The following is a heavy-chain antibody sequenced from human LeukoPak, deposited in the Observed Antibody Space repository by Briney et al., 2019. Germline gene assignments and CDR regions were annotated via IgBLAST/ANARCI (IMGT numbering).Heavy chain of an antibody. CDR2: IYYSGST. V-gene: IGHV4-59*08. J-gene: IGHJ4*02. CDR1: GGSISSYY. CDR3: ASSGGGYVLDS. D-gene: IGHD5-12*01. Sequence: SETLSLTCTVSGGSISSYYWNWIRQPPGKGLEWIGYIYYSGSTYYNPSLKSRVTMPVDMSKNQFSLKLSSVTAADTAVYYCASSGGGYVLDSWGQGTLVTVSS.